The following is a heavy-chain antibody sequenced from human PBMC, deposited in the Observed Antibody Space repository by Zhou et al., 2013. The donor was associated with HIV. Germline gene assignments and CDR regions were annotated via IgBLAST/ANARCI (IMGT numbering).Heavy chain of an antibody. CDR1: GGTFSSYA. CDR3: ARDRIAAAGPTDYWYFDL. J-gene: IGHJ2*01. CDR2: IIPIFGTA. Sequence: QVQLVQSGAEVKKPGSSVKVSCKASGGTFSSYAISWVRQAPGQGLEWMGGIIPIFGTANYAQKFQGRVTITTDESTSTAYMELSSLRSEDTAVYYCARDRIAAAGPTDYWYFDLWGRGTLVTVSS. D-gene: IGHD6-13*01. V-gene: IGHV1-69*05.